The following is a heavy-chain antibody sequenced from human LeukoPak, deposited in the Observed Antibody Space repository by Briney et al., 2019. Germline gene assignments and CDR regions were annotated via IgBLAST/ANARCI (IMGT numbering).Heavy chain of an antibody. CDR2: IIPMFGTA. J-gene: IGHJ4*02. V-gene: IGHV1-69*05. CDR3: ASGTTDIVVVPATLRNYYFDY. CDR1: GGTFSSYE. Sequence: GASVKVSCKASGGTFSSYEISWVRQAPGQGLEWMGGIIPMFGTAKYAQKFQGRVTITTDKSTGTAYMELSSLRSEDTAVYYCASGTTDIVVVPATLRNYYFDYWGQGTLVTVSS. D-gene: IGHD2-2*01.